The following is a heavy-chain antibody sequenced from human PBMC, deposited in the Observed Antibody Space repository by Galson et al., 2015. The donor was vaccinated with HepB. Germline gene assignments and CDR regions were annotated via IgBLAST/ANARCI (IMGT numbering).Heavy chain of an antibody. CDR2: ISYDGSNK. J-gene: IGHJ3*02. Sequence: SLRLSCAASGFTFSSYAMHWVRQAPGKGLEWVAVISYDGSNKYYADSVKCRFTISRDNSKNTLYLQMNSLRAEDTAVYYCARDKPGYSSGWYRGAFDIWGQGTMVTVSS. V-gene: IGHV3-30-3*01. CDR3: ARDKPGYSSGWYRGAFDI. D-gene: IGHD6-19*01. CDR1: GFTFSSYA.